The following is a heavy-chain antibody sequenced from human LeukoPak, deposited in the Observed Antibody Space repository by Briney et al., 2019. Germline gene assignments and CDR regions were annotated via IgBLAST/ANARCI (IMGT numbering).Heavy chain of an antibody. CDR2: INAGNGNT. CDR3: ARDSLQEFDY. CDR1: GYTFTSYA. Sequence: ASVKVSCKASGYTFTSYAMHWVRQAPGQRLEWMGWINAGNGNTKYSQKFQGRVTFTRGTSASTAYMELTGLISEDTAVYYCARDSLQEFDYWGQGTLVTVSS. J-gene: IGHJ4*02. V-gene: IGHV1-3*01.